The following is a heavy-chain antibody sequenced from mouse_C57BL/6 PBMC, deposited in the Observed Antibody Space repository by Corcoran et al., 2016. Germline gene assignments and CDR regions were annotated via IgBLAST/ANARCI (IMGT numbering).Heavy chain of an antibody. Sequence: EVQLQQSGPELVKPGASVKISCKASGYTFTDYYMNWVKQSHGKSLEWIGDINPYNGGTSYNQKFKGKATLTVDKSSSTAYMELNSLTSEDSAVYYCARYELFDYAMDYWGQGTSVTVSS. D-gene: IGHD1-1*01. CDR2: INPYNGGT. CDR1: GYTFTDYY. CDR3: ARYELFDYAMDY. V-gene: IGHV1-26*01. J-gene: IGHJ4*01.